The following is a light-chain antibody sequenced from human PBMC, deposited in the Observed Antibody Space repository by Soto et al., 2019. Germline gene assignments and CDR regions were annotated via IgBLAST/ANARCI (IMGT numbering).Light chain of an antibody. Sequence: QSVLTQPPSASGTPGQRVTISCSGSSSNIGSNGVTWYQHLPGTTPKLLIYSLNQRPSGVPDRFSGSKSGTSASLAISGLQSDDEADYYCAAWDDIMSGWVFGGGTQLTVL. V-gene: IGLV1-44*01. CDR1: SSNIGSNG. J-gene: IGLJ7*01. CDR2: SLN. CDR3: AAWDDIMSGWV.